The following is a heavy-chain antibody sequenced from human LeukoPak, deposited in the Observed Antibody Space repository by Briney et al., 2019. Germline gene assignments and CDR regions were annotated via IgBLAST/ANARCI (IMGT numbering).Heavy chain of an antibody. CDR2: INDSGST. J-gene: IGHJ4*02. V-gene: IGHV4-34*01. CDR1: GGSFSGYY. CDR3: ARGLRYYYDSSGYYSPGFVDY. D-gene: IGHD3-22*01. Sequence: SETLSLTCAVYGGSFSGYYWSWIRQPPGKGLEWIGEINDSGSTNYNPSLKSRVTISVDTSKNQFSLKLSSVTAADTAVYYCARGLRYYYDSSGYYSPGFVDYWGQGTLVTVSS.